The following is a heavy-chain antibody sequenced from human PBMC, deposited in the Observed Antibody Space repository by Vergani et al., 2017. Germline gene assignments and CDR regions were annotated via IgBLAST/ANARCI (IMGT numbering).Heavy chain of an antibody. Sequence: EVQLLESGGGLVQPGGSLRLSCEASGFSFPGYAMSWVRQAPGKGLEWVSSISGSSSYIYYADSVKGRFTISRDNAKNSLYLDMSSLRAEDTAVYYCVRDVRVSRTWGQGTLVAVSS. J-gene: IGHJ3*01. CDR1: GFSFPGYA. CDR3: VRDVRVSRT. V-gene: IGHV3-21*01. CDR2: ISGSSSYI.